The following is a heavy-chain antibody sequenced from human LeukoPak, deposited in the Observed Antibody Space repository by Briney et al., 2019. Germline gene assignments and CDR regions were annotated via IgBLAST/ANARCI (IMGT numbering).Heavy chain of an antibody. CDR1: GGSISSSSYY. Sequence: PSETLSLTCTVSGGSISSSSYYWGWIRQPPGKGLEWIGYIYYSGSTNYNPSLKSRVTISVDTSKNQFSLKLSSVTAADTAVYYCARALDIVATTPNAFDIWGQGTMVTVSS. CDR2: IYYSGST. CDR3: ARALDIVATTPNAFDI. D-gene: IGHD5-12*01. J-gene: IGHJ3*02. V-gene: IGHV4-61*05.